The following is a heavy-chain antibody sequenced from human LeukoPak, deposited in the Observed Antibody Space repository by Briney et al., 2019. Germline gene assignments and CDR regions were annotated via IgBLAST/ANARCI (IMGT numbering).Heavy chain of an antibody. D-gene: IGHD1-26*01. Sequence: SGGSLRLSCAASGFTFSSYAMSWVRQAPGKGLEWVSGISGSGGSTYYADFVKGRFTISRDNSKNTLYLQMNSLRAGDTAVYYCAAGIVGATYYFDYWGQGTLVTVSS. J-gene: IGHJ4*02. CDR1: GFTFSSYA. CDR2: ISGSGGST. CDR3: AAGIVGATYYFDY. V-gene: IGHV3-23*01.